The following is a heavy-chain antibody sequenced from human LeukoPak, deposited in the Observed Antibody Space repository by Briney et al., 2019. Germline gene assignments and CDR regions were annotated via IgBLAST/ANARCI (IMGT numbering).Heavy chain of an antibody. D-gene: IGHD3-3*01. Sequence: ASVKVSCKASGYTFTGYYMHWVRQAPGQGLEWMGWINPNGGGTNYAQKLQGRVTMTRDTSISTAYMELSRLRSDDTAVYYCARMPPNDFWPKTYYFDYWGQGTLVTVSS. J-gene: IGHJ4*02. CDR3: ARMPPNDFWPKTYYFDY. V-gene: IGHV1-2*02. CDR2: INPNGGGT. CDR1: GYTFTGYY.